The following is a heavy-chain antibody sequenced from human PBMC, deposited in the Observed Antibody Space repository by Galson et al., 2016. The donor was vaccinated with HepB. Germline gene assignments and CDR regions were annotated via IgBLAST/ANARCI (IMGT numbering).Heavy chain of an antibody. V-gene: IGHV5-10-1*01. CDR3: ARHVHSSSSGADDF. J-gene: IGHJ4*02. CDR1: GYSFTDNW. Sequence: QSGAEVKKPGGSLRISCQASGYSFTDNWITWVRQMPGKGLEWMGRIDPRDSYINYSPSFQGRVTISVDRSISAAYLQWSRLRASDTATYYCARHVHSSSSGADDFWGQGSLVTVSS. CDR2: IDPRDSYI. D-gene: IGHD3-22*01.